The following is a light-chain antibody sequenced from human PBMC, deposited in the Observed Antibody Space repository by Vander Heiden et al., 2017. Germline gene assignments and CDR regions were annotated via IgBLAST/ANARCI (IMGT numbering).Light chain of an antibody. V-gene: IGKV1-16*01. Sequence: DIQMTQSPSSLSASVGDRVTITCRASQGITSYLAWFQQKPGKAPESLIYAASSLESGVPPRFSGSGSGTDFTLTISSLQPEDIATYYCQQYNSFPLTFGGGTKVEI. J-gene: IGKJ4*01. CDR2: AAS. CDR3: QQYNSFPLT. CDR1: QGITSY.